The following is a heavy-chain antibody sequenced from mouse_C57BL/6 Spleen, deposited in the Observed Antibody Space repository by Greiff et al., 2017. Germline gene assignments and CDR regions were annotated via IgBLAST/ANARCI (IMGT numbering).Heavy chain of an antibody. V-gene: IGHV3-6*01. CDR1: GYSITSGYY. J-gene: IGHJ4*01. Sequence: DVKLQESGPGLVKPSQSLSLTCSVTGYSITSGYYWNWIRQFPGNKLEWMGYISYDGSNNYNPSLKNRISITRDTSKNQFFLKLNSVTTEDTATYYCARDIGYYAMDYWGQGTSVTVSS. CDR2: ISYDGSN. CDR3: ARDIGYYAMDY.